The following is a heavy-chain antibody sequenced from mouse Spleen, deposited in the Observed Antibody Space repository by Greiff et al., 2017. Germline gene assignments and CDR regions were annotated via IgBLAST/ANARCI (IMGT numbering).Heavy chain of an antibody. CDR1: GFTFSSYT. CDR2: ISGGGGNT. CDR3: ARHDLGPFDY. Sequence: EVMLVESGGGLVKPGGSLKLSCAASGFTFSSYTMSWVRQTPEKRLEWVATISGGGGNTYYPDSVKGRFTISRDNAKNTLYLQMSSLRSEDTALYYCARHDLGPFDYWGQGTTLTVSS. D-gene: IGHD4-1*01. V-gene: IGHV5-9*01. J-gene: IGHJ2*01.